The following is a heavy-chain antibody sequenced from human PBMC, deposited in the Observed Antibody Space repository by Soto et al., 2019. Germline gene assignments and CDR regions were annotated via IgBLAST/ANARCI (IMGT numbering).Heavy chain of an antibody. CDR2: INHSGST. D-gene: IGHD3-3*01. CDR3: ARGGHYILRFLEWSPSGYYYYYGMDV. CDR1: GGSFSGYY. V-gene: IGHV4-34*01. J-gene: IGHJ6*02. Sequence: SETLSLTCAVYGGSFSGYYWSWIRQPPGKGLEWNGEINHSGSTNYNPSLKSRVTISVDTSKNQFSLKLSSVTAADTAVYYCARGGHYILRFLEWSPSGYYYYYGMDVWGQGTTVTVSS.